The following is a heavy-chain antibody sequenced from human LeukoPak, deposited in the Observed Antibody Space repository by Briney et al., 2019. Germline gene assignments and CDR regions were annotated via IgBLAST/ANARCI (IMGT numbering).Heavy chain of an antibody. D-gene: IGHD5-24*01. CDR2: ISYDGRNK. J-gene: IGHJ5*02. V-gene: IGHV3-30-3*01. Sequence: GGSLRLSCAASGFNFSTYAMHWVRQAPGMGLEWVAVISYDGRNKYYAGSVKGRFTMSRDDSRNTVSLQMSSLRIEDTALYYCARDMGAASSDGYYNWFDPWGQGTLVTVSS. CDR1: GFNFSTYA. CDR3: ARDMGAASSDGYYNWFDP.